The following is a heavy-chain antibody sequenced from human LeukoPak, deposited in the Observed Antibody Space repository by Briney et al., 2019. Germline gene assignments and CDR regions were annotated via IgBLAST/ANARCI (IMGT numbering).Heavy chain of an antibody. CDR2: INPNSGGT. D-gene: IGHD6-13*01. CDR1: GYTFTGYY. CDR3: ARGNGRQPKAAAGLSRFDY. J-gene: IGHJ4*02. V-gene: IGHV1-2*02. Sequence: ASVKVSCKASGYTFTGYYMHWVRQAPGQGLEWMGWINPNSGGTNYAQKFQGRVTMTRDTSISTAYTELSRLRSDDTAVYYCARGNGRQPKAAAGLSRFDYWGQGTLVTVSS.